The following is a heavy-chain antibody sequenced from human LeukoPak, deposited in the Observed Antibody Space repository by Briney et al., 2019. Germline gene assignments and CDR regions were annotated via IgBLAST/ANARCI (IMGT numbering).Heavy chain of an antibody. Sequence: GGSLRLSCVASGFTFSSHAMSWVRQAPGKGLEWVSFISGSGGSTYYADSVKGRFTMSRDTSKNTLYLQMNSLRDDDTAAYYCAKGRGGTSIYDYWGQGTLVTVSS. CDR1: GFTFSSHA. V-gene: IGHV3-23*01. CDR3: AKGRGGTSIYDY. D-gene: IGHD2-15*01. CDR2: ISGSGGST. J-gene: IGHJ4*02.